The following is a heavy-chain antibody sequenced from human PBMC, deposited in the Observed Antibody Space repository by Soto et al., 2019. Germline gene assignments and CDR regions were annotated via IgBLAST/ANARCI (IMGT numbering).Heavy chain of an antibody. V-gene: IGHV4-31*03. J-gene: IGHJ5*02. CDR2: IYYSGST. CDR3: AREKGPHDYGDYVWFDP. Sequence: QVQLQESGPGLVKPSQTLSLTCTVSGGSISSGGYYWSWIRQHPGKGLEWIGYIYYSGSTYYNPSLKSRVTISVDTSKNQFSLKLSSVTAADTAVYYCAREKGPHDYGDYVWFDPWGQGTLVTVSS. D-gene: IGHD4-17*01. CDR1: GGSISSGGYY.